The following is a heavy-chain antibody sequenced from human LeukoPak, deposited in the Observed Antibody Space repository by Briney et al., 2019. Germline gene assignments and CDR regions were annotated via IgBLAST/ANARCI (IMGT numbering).Heavy chain of an antibody. V-gene: IGHV4-39*01. Sequence: NPSETLSLTCTVSGGSISNSNYYWGWIRQPPGKGLEGIGSIYYSGSTYYNPSLKSRVTISVDTSKTQFSLKLSSVTAADTAVYFCARLAIVGATTGNLDYWGQGTLVTVSS. CDR3: ARLAIVGATTGNLDY. D-gene: IGHD1-26*01. J-gene: IGHJ4*02. CDR1: GGSISNSNYY. CDR2: IYYSGST.